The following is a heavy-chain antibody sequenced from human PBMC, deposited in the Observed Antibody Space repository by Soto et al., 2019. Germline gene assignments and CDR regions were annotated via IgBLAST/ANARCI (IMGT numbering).Heavy chain of an antibody. Sequence: SETLSLTCTVSGGSISSSSYYWGWIRQPPGKGLEWIGSIYYSGSTYYNPSLKSRVTISVDTSKNQFSLKLSSVTAADTAVYYCARQPPEGIPTYFDYWGQGTLVTVSS. CDR1: GGSISSSSYY. V-gene: IGHV4-39*01. J-gene: IGHJ4*02. D-gene: IGHD6-13*01. CDR3: ARQPPEGIPTYFDY. CDR2: IYYSGST.